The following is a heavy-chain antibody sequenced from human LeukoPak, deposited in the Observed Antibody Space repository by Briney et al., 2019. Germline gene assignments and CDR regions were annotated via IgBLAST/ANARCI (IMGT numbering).Heavy chain of an antibody. Sequence: ASVKVSCKASGYTFTNYAMHWVRQAPGQRLEWMGWINAGNGNTKYSQEFQGRVTITRDTSASIAYMELSSLRYDDMAVYYCARGSSGGACYGYHLDPWGQGTLVTVSS. J-gene: IGHJ5*02. D-gene: IGHD2-21*02. CDR1: GYTFTNYA. V-gene: IGHV1-3*03. CDR2: INAGNGNT. CDR3: ARGSSGGACYGYHLDP.